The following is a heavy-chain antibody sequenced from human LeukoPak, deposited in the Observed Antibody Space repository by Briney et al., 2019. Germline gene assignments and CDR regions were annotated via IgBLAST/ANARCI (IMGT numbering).Heavy chain of an antibody. J-gene: IGHJ6*03. CDR1: GGTFSSYA. V-gene: IGHV1-69*13. Sequence: SVKVSCKASGGTFSSYAISWVRQAPGQGFEWMGGIIPIFGTANYAQKFQGRVTITADESTSTAYMELSSLRSEDTAVYYCAREGENYYYYMDVWGKGTTVTVSS. D-gene: IGHD2-21*01. CDR3: AREGENYYYYMDV. CDR2: IIPIFGTA.